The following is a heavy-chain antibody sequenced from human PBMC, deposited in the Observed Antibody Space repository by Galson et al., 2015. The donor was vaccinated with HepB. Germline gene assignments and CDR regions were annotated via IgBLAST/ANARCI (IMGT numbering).Heavy chain of an antibody. J-gene: IGHJ4*02. CDR1: GLTLSIYG. V-gene: IGHV3-21*01. CDR2: ITSTGNSV. Sequence: ALRLSCAACGLTLSIYGVTWGRQRPGKRLEWVSSITSTGNSVYYADSVKGGFTFSRDDAKDLIYLQMDSLRAEDTAVYFCARDPLAYDGNYSNRLWGQGTLLPVS. CDR3: ARDPLAYDGNYSNRL. D-gene: IGHD4-23*01.